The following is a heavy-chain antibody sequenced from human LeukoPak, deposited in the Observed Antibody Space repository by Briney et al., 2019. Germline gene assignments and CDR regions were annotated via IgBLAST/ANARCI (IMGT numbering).Heavy chain of an antibody. J-gene: IGHJ4*02. V-gene: IGHV3-53*01. Sequence: GASLRLSCAASGFTVSSNYMSWVRPAPGEGLEGVSVIYSGGSTYYADSVKGRFTISRDNSKNTLYLQMNSLRAEETAVYYCARDSGYPTSYYFDYWGQGTLVTVSS. CDR2: IYSGGST. CDR1: GFTVSSNY. CDR3: ARDSGYPTSYYFDY. D-gene: IGHD3-22*01.